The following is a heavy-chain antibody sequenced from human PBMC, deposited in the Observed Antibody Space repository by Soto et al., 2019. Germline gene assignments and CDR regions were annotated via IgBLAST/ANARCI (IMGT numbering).Heavy chain of an antibody. J-gene: IGHJ5*02. CDR1: GYTFTSYA. CDR3: ARAGRNTYYDILTGYYHNWFDP. CDR2: INAGNGNT. V-gene: IGHV1-3*01. Sequence: QVQLVQSGAEVKKPGASVKVSCKASGYTFTSYAMHWVRQAPGQRLEWMGWINAGNGNTKYSQKFQGRVTITSDTSASTAYMELSSLRSEDTAVYYCARAGRNTYYDILTGYYHNWFDPWGQGTLVTVSS. D-gene: IGHD3-9*01.